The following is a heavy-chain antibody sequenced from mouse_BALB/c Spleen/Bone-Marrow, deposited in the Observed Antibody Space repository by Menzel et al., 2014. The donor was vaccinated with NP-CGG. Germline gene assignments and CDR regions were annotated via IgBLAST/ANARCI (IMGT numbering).Heavy chain of an antibody. Sequence: DVKLVESGGGLVQPGGSLRLSCATSGFTFXDYYMNWVRQPPGKALEWLGFIRNKANGYTTEYSASVKSRFTISRDNSQNILYLQMNTLRADDSATYYCARDKGRVFFDYWGQGTTLTVSS. J-gene: IGHJ2*01. CDR3: ARDKGRVFFDY. CDR2: IRNKANGYTT. CDR1: GFTFXDYY. V-gene: IGHV7-3*02.